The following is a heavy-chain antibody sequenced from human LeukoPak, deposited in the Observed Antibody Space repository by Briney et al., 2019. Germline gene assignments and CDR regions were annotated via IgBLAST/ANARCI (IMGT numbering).Heavy chain of an antibody. Sequence: GGSLRLSCADSGFTFSSYSMNWVRQAPGKGLEWVSSISSSSSYIYYADSVKGRFTISRDNAKNSLYLQMNSLRAEDTAVYYCARAGRIAVAGKYYYYMDVWGKGTTVTVSS. V-gene: IGHV3-21*01. CDR2: ISSSSSYI. CDR1: GFTFSSYS. CDR3: ARAGRIAVAGKYYYYMDV. J-gene: IGHJ6*03. D-gene: IGHD6-19*01.